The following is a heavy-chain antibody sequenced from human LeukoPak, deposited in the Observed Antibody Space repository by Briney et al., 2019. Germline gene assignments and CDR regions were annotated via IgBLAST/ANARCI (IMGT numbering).Heavy chain of an antibody. CDR3: ARGPSITIFGVVRYYYGMDV. J-gene: IGHJ6*02. Sequence: ASVKVSCKASGYTFTSYGISWVRQAPGQGLEWMGGIIPIFGTANYAQKFQGRVTITADESTSTAYMELSSLRSEDTAVYYCARGPSITIFGVVRYYYGMDVWGQGTTVTVSS. V-gene: IGHV1-69*13. D-gene: IGHD3-3*01. CDR2: IIPIFGTA. CDR1: GYTFTSYG.